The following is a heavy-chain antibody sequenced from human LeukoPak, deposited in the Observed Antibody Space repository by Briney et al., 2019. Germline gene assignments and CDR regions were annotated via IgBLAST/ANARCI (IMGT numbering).Heavy chain of an antibody. CDR3: ARAGEQWLVWDFQH. CDR2: IYHSGST. J-gene: IGHJ1*01. V-gene: IGHV4-38-2*02. CDR1: GYSISSGYY. D-gene: IGHD6-19*01. Sequence: SETLSLTCTVSGYSISSGYYWGWIRQSPGKGLEWIGNIYHSGSTYYNPSLKSRVTISVDTSKNQFSLKLSSVTAADTAVYYCARAGEQWLVWDFQHWGQGTLVTVSS.